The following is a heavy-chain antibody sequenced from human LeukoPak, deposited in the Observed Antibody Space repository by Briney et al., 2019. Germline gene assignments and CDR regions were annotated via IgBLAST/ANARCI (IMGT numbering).Heavy chain of an antibody. CDR3: ARSYSSSWDYYYYMDV. Sequence: PSETLSLTCTVSGGSISSGSYYWSWIRQPAGTGLEWIGRIYTSGSTNYNPSLKSRVTISVDTSKNQFSLKLSSVTAADTAVYYCARSYSSSWDYYYYMDVWGKGTTVTISS. V-gene: IGHV4-61*02. CDR1: GGSISSGSYY. J-gene: IGHJ6*03. D-gene: IGHD6-13*01. CDR2: IYTSGST.